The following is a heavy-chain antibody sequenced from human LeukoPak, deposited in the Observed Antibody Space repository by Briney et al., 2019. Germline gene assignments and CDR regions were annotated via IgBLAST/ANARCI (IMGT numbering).Heavy chain of an antibody. D-gene: IGHD3-22*01. CDR2: IYYSGST. Sequence: SETLSLTCTVSGGSISSGGYYWSWIRQHSGKGLEWIGYIYYSGSTYYNPSLKSRVTISVDTSKNQFSLKLSSVTAADTAVYYCATARLFTYYYYGMDVWGQGTTVTVSS. CDR1: GGSISSGGYY. CDR3: ATARLFTYYYYGMDV. V-gene: IGHV4-31*03. J-gene: IGHJ6*02.